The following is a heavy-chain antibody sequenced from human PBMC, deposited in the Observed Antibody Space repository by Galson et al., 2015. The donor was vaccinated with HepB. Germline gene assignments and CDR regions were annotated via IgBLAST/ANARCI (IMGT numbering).Heavy chain of an antibody. Sequence: SVKVSCKVSGHTVTELSMHWVRQAPGKGLEWMGGFDPEDGETIYAQKFQGRVTMTEDTSTDTAYMELSSLRSEDTAVYYCGATFRGIWEPRIVYWGQGTLVTVSS. CDR1: GHTVTELS. V-gene: IGHV1-24*01. CDR2: FDPEDGET. D-gene: IGHD1-26*01. J-gene: IGHJ4*02. CDR3: GATFRGIWEPRIVY.